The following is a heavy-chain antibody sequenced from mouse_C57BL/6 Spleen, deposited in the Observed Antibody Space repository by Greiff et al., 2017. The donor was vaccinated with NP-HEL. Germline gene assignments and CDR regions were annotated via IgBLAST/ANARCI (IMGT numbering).Heavy chain of an antibody. CDR3: ARQGRQLRSPFAY. D-gene: IGHD3-2*02. CDR1: GFTFSSYG. Sequence: EVQLVESGGDLVKPGGSLKLSCAASGFTFSSYGMSWVRQTPDKRLEWVATISSGGSYTYYPDSVKGRFTISRDNAKNTLYLQMSSLKSEDTAMYYCARQGRQLRSPFAYWGQGTLVTVSA. CDR2: ISSGGSYT. J-gene: IGHJ3*01. V-gene: IGHV5-6*01.